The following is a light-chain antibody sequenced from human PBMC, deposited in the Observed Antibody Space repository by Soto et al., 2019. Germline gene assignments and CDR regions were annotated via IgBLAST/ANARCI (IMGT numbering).Light chain of an antibody. J-gene: IGKJ5*01. CDR1: QSVSSN. Sequence: IGMTQSPATLSVSPGERATLSCTSSQSVSSNLAWYQQKPGQAPRLLIYAASSRATGISDRFSGSGSGTDFTLTISSLEPEDFAVYYCQQRSDWLPITFCQGTRLEIK. CDR3: QQRSDWLPIT. V-gene: IGKV3-11*01. CDR2: AAS.